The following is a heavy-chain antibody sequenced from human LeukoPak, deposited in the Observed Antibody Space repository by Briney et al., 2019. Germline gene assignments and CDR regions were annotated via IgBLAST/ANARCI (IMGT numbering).Heavy chain of an antibody. D-gene: IGHD1-26*01. CDR1: GGSMSNYY. CDR2: ILYSGST. J-gene: IGHJ4*02. CDR3: ARQPYILGAYYFDY. Sequence: PSETLSLTCTVSGGSMSNYYWSWIRQPPGKGLEWIGYILYSGSTNYNPSLKSRVTLSVDTSKNQFSLRLGSVTAADTAVYYCARQPYILGAYYFDYWGQGTLVTVSS. V-gene: IGHV4-59*08.